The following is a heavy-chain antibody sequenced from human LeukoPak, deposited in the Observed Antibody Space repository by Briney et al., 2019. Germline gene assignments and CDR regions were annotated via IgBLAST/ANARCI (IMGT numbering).Heavy chain of an antibody. CDR2: MNPNSGNT. J-gene: IGHJ4*02. Sequence: ASVKVSCKASGYTFTSYDINWVRQATGQGLEWMGWMNPNSGNTGYAQKFQGRVTMTRNTSISTAYMELSSLRSEDTAVYYCARALYSSGSLDYWGQGTLVTVSS. D-gene: IGHD3-10*01. V-gene: IGHV1-8*01. CDR1: GYTFTSYD. CDR3: ARALYSSGSLDY.